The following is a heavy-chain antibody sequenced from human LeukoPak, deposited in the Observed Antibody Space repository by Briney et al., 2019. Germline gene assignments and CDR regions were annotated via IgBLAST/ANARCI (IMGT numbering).Heavy chain of an antibody. D-gene: IGHD6-13*01. V-gene: IGHV4-39*01. CDR1: GGSISSSSYY. J-gene: IGHJ6*03. CDR3: ARYSSSWYSDYYHYYMDV. CDR2: IYYSGST. Sequence: SETLSLTCTVSGGSISSSSYYWGWIRQPPGKGLEWIGSIYYSGSTYYNPSLKSRVTISVDTSKNQFSLKLSSVTAADTAVYYCARYSSSWYSDYYHYYMDVWGKGTTVTISS.